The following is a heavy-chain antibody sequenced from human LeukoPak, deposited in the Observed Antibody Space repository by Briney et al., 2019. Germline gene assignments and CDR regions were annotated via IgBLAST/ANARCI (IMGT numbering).Heavy chain of an antibody. CDR3: ARNWFDP. J-gene: IGHJ5*02. CDR2: IYSGGST. V-gene: IGHV3-53*05. CDR1: GFTVSSDY. Sequence: GGSLRLSCAASGFTVSSDYMSWVRQAPGKGLEWVSVIYSGGSTYYADSVKGRFTISRDKSKNTVYLQMNSLRFEDTALYYCARNWFDPWGQGTLVTVSS.